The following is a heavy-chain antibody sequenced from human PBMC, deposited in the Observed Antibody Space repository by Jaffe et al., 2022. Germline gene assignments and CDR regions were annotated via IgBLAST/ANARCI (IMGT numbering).Heavy chain of an antibody. CDR1: GGSISSYY. D-gene: IGHD3-16*01. CDR3: ARWGRGFGGVTNDAFDI. Sequence: QVQLQESGPGLVKPSETLSLTCTVSGGSISSYYWSWIRQPPGKGLEWIGYIYYSGSTNYNPSLKSRVTISVDTSKNQFSLKLSSVTAADTAVYYCARWGRGFGGVTNDAFDIWGQGTMVTVSS. CDR2: IYYSGST. V-gene: IGHV4-59*01. J-gene: IGHJ3*02.